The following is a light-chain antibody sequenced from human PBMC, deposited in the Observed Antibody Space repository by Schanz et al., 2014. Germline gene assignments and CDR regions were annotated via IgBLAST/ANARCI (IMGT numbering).Light chain of an antibody. V-gene: IGKV1-39*01. CDR1: QSITDY. CDR2: VAS. CDR3: QQSYSAPRT. Sequence: DIRMTQSPSSLSASVGDRVTITCRASQSITDYLNWYQQKPGKALKLLIYVASRLQSGVPSRFSGSGSETDFTLTISSLQPEDFATYYCQQSYSAPRTFGGGTKVEFK. J-gene: IGKJ4*01.